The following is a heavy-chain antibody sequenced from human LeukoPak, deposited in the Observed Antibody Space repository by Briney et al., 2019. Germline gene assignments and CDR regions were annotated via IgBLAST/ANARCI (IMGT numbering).Heavy chain of an antibody. CDR2: IRSKAYGGAA. D-gene: IGHD1-26*01. CDR3: SRASGLDD. V-gene: IGHV3-49*04. J-gene: IGHJ4*02. Sequence: GGSLRLSCTASGFTFGDYAVSWVRQAPGKGLEWVGYIRSKAYGGAAEYAASVKGRFTISRDDSKSIAYLQMNSLKTEDTAVYYCSRASGLDDWGRGTLVTVSS. CDR1: GFTFGDYA.